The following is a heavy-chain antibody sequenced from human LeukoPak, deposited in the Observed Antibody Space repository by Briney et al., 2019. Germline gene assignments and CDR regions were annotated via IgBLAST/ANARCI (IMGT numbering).Heavy chain of an antibody. V-gene: IGHV4-59*08. Sequence: SETLSLTCGVSGGSISSYYWSWIRQPPGKGLEWIGYMYYSGSTNSNPSLKSRVTMSVDTSKNQFSLKLTSVTAADAAVYYCARYTNNWFDPWGQGTLVTVSS. CDR3: ARYTNNWFDP. J-gene: IGHJ5*02. CDR2: MYYSGST. CDR1: GGSISSYY. D-gene: IGHD2-2*02.